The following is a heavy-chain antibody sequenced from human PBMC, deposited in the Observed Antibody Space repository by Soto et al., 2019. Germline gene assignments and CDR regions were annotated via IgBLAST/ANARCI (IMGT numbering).Heavy chain of an antibody. CDR3: AKVAVAGNGGGDCSAP. Sequence: EVQLLESGGGLVQPGGSLRLSCAASGFTFRNYAMSWVRQAPGKGLEWVSAIHGSGGSAYYADSVKGRFTVSRDDSKNTFYRQMSGLGVDDTALFYGAKVAVAGNGGGDCSAPWAQGPLVPVSS. CDR1: GFTFRNYA. CDR2: IHGSGGSA. D-gene: IGHD6-19*01. J-gene: IGHJ5*02. V-gene: IGHV3-23*01.